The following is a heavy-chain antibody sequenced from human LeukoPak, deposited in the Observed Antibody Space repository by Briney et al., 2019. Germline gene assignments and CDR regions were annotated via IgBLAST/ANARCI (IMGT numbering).Heavy chain of an antibody. CDR1: GYTFSIYG. V-gene: IGHV3-33*01. Sequence: GMSLRLSCAASGYTFSIYGMNWVRQAPGKGLEWVAIIWYDGSNTYFAESVMGRFRISKDNFKNIVYLQMNSLKIEDTGVYYCARAGIVNALDYWGQGAQVTVST. J-gene: IGHJ4*02. CDR3: ARAGIVNALDY. CDR2: IWYDGSNT. D-gene: IGHD2/OR15-2a*01.